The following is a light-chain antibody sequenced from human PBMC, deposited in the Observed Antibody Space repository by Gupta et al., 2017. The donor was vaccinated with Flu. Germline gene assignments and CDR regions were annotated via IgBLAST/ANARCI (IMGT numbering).Light chain of an antibody. CDR2: WAS. CDR1: QSVLYSSNNKNY. Sequence: KSSQSVLYSSNNKNYLAWYQQKPGQPPKLLIYWASTRESGVPDRFSGSESGTDFTLTISSLQAEDVAVYYCQQYYSTPPVTFGGGTKVEIK. V-gene: IGKV4-1*01. J-gene: IGKJ4*01. CDR3: QQYYSTPPVT.